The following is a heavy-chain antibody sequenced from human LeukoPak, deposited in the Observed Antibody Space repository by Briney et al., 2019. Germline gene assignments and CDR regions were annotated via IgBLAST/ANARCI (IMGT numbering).Heavy chain of an antibody. V-gene: IGHV3-48*04. CDR2: ISSSSSTI. CDR1: GFTFSSYS. D-gene: IGHD2-2*01. CDR3: ARGLGSTLGGY. Sequence: GGSLRLSCAASGFTFSSYSMNWVRQAPGKGLEWVSYISSSSSTIYYADSVKGRFTISRDNAKNSLYLQMNSLRAEDTAVYYCARGLGSTLGGYWGQGTLVTVSS. J-gene: IGHJ4*02.